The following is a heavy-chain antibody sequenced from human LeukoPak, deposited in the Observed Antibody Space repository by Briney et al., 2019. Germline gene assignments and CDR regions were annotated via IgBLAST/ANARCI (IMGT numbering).Heavy chain of an antibody. Sequence: SETLSLTCTVSGGSISSYYWSWIRQPPGKGLEWIGYIYYSGSTNYNPSLKSRVTISVDTSKTQFSLKLSSVTAADTAVYYCARVLPGEAFDIWGQGTMVTVSS. J-gene: IGHJ3*02. V-gene: IGHV4-59*01. CDR2: IYYSGST. D-gene: IGHD2-15*01. CDR3: ARVLPGEAFDI. CDR1: GGSISSYY.